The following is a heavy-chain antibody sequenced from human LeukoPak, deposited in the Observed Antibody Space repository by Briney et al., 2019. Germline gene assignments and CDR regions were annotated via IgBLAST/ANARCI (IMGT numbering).Heavy chain of an antibody. CDR3: ASARFLEWPRAFDI. CDR1: GGSLSGYY. V-gene: IGHV4-34*01. J-gene: IGHJ3*02. CDR2: INYSGNT. D-gene: IGHD3-3*01. Sequence: SETLSLTCAVYGGSLSGYYWTWIRQTPGKGLEWIGEINYSGNTNYNRSLKSRVTISADTSKNQFSLRLSSVTAADTAVYYCASARFLEWPRAFDIWGQGTMVTVSS.